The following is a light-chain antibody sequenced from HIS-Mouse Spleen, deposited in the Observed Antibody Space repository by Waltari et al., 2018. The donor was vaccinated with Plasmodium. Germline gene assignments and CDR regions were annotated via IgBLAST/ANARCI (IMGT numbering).Light chain of an antibody. Sequence: EIVMTQSPATLSVSPGDRATLYCRARQSVSSNLAWYQQKPGQAPRLLIYGASTRATGIPARFSGSGSGTEFTLTISSLQSEDFAVYYCQQYNNWPLTFGGGTKVEIK. V-gene: IGKV3-15*01. CDR1: QSVSSN. J-gene: IGKJ4*01. CDR2: GAS. CDR3: QQYNNWPLT.